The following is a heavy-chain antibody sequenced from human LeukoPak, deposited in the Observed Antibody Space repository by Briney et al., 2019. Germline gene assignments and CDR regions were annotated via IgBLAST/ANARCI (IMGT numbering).Heavy chain of an antibody. CDR1: TFSFSRYP. J-gene: IGHJ4*02. Sequence: GRSLRLSCAASTFSFSRYPMGWVRQAPGKGLEYVSGISGSGGTTYYADSVKGRFTISRDNSKNTLYLQMNSLRDEDTALYYCAKDRSGYDYYGQYYFDYWGQGTLVTVSS. CDR3: AKDRSGYDYYGQYYFDY. V-gene: IGHV3-23*01. D-gene: IGHD5-12*01. CDR2: ISGSGGTT.